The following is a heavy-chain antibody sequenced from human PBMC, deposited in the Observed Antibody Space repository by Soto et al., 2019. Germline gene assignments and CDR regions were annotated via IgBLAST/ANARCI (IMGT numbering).Heavy chain of an antibody. V-gene: IGHV1-18*01. J-gene: IGHJ4*02. D-gene: IGHD3-16*01. CDR1: DYTLPSYG. CDR2: TSPYNGNT. CDR3: ARGISGATGEFGY. Sequence: QVQLVQSGAEVKKPGAAVKVPGKASDYTLPSYGITWVRKAPGQGLEWMGWTSPYNGNTIYAQKLQGRVTMTTDTSSSTAYMELRSLRSDDTAVYYCARGISGATGEFGYWGQGTLVTVSS.